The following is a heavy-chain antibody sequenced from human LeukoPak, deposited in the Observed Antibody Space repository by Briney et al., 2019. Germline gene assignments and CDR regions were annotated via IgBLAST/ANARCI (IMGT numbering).Heavy chain of an antibody. CDR3: ARGVRVRGGNWFDP. CDR1: GYSISSGFL. Sequence: PSETLSLTCAVSGYSISSGFLWGWIRQPPGKGLEWIGSIYRSGNTYYNPSLKSRITMSVDTSKNQFSLKLSSVTAADTAVYYCARGVRVRGGNWFDPWGQGTLVTVSS. V-gene: IGHV4-38-2*01. J-gene: IGHJ5*02. CDR2: IYRSGNT. D-gene: IGHD3-10*01.